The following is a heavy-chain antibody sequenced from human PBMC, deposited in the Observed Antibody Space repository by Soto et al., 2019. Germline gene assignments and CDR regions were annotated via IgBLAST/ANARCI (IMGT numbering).Heavy chain of an antibody. Sequence: QLQLQESGPGLVKPSETLSLTCTVSGGSISSSNYYWGWIRQPPGKGLEWIGTIYYSGSTYYNPSLKSRVTISVDTSKNQFSLKVSSVTAADTAVYYCARRLGWDPSDYWGQGTLVTVSS. V-gene: IGHV4-39*01. CDR2: IYYSGST. CDR1: GGSISSSNYY. CDR3: ARRLGWDPSDY. D-gene: IGHD6-19*01. J-gene: IGHJ4*02.